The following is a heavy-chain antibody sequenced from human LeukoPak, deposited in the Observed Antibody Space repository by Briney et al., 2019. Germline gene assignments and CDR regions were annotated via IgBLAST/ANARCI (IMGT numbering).Heavy chain of an antibody. Sequence: SGPTLVNPTQTLTLTCTFSGFSLSTSGMCVSWIRQPPGKALEWLARIDWDDDKYYSTSLKTRLTISKDTSKNQVVLTMTNMDPVDTATYYCARIQSGANDDAFDIWGQGTMVTVSS. D-gene: IGHD4/OR15-4a*01. J-gene: IGHJ3*02. V-gene: IGHV2-70*11. CDR1: GFSLSTSGMC. CDR2: IDWDDDK. CDR3: ARIQSGANDDAFDI.